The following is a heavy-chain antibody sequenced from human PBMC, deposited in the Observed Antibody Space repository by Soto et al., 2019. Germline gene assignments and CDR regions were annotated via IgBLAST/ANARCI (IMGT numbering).Heavy chain of an antibody. D-gene: IGHD3-3*01. V-gene: IGHV4-34*01. Sequence: SETLSLTCAVYGGSFSGYYWSWIRQPPGKGLEWIGEINHSGSTNYNPSLKSRVTISVDTSKNQFSLKLSSVTAADTAVYYCARGPSYDFWSGYYTEYSYYYGMDDWGQRTTVTVSS. J-gene: IGHJ6*02. CDR3: ARGPSYDFWSGYYTEYSYYYGMDD. CDR1: GGSFSGYY. CDR2: INHSGST.